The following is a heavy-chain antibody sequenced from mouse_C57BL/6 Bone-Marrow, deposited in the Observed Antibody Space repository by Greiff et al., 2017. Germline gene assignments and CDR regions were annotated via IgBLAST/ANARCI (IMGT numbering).Heavy chain of an antibody. CDR3: ARVRLRRSWYFDV. J-gene: IGHJ1*03. V-gene: IGHV1-81*01. CDR2: IYPRSGNT. D-gene: IGHD2-4*01. CDR1: GYTFTSYG. Sequence: QVQLQQSGAELARPGASVKLSCKASGYTFTSYGISWVKQRTGQGLEWIGEIYPRSGNTYYNEKFKGQATLTADKSSSTAYMELRSLTSEDSAVYFCARVRLRRSWYFDVWGTGTTVTVSS.